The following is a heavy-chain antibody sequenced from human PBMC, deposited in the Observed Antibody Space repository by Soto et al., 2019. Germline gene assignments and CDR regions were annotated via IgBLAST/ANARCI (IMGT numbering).Heavy chain of an antibody. CDR2: MNGDGSST. CDR1: GFTFSSYW. Sequence: EVQLVESGGGLVQPGGSLRLSCAASGFTFSSYWMHWVRQAPGKGLVWVSRMNGDGSSTSYADSVKGRFTISRDNAKNTPYLQMNSLRTEDTAVYYCARDYSYRPDYWGQGTLVTVSS. J-gene: IGHJ4*02. CDR3: ARDYSYRPDY. V-gene: IGHV3-74*01. D-gene: IGHD5-18*01.